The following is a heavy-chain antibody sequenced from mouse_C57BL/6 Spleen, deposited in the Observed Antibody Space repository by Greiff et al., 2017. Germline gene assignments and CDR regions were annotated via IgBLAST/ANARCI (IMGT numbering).Heavy chain of an antibody. Sequence: QVQLQQPGAELVRPGSSVKLSCKASGYTFTSYWMHWVKQRPIQGLEWIGNIDPSDSETHYNQKFKDKATLTVDKSSSTAYMQLSSLTSEDSAVYYCARRAYGSYYYAMDYWGQGTSVTVSS. CDR3: ARRAYGSYYYAMDY. CDR2: IDPSDSET. J-gene: IGHJ4*01. D-gene: IGHD1-1*01. CDR1: GYTFTSYW. V-gene: IGHV1-52*01.